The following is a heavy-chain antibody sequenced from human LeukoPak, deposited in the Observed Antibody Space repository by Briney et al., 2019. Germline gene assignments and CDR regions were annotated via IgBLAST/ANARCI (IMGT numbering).Heavy chain of an antibody. J-gene: IGHJ3*02. Sequence: GGSLRLSCAASGFTFSDYDMSWVRQAPGKGLEWVSSISLSTSGKTYADSVKGRFTISTDEAKNTLYLQMDSLRAEDTAIYYCAKALTRWAFDMWGQGTMVTVSS. V-gene: IGHV3-23*01. CDR3: AKALTRWAFDM. CDR1: GFTFSDYD. CDR2: ISLSTSGK. D-gene: IGHD3-16*01.